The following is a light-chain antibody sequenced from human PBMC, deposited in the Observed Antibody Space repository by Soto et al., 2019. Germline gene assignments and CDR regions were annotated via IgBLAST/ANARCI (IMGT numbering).Light chain of an antibody. CDR2: DAS. V-gene: IGKV3-11*01. CDR3: PHGRYCPQYT. CDR1: QRVSSY. Sequence: EIVLTQSQATLSLSPGEIATLSCKASQRVSSYLAWYQQKPGQAPRLLIYDASNMPTGIPARFSGSGSGTDFTLTISSLEPEDFAGYYWPHGRYCPQYTFGQGTKLEIK. J-gene: IGKJ2*01.